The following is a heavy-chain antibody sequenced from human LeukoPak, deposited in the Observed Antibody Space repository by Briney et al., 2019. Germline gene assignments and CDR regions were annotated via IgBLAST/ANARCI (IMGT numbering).Heavy chain of an antibody. V-gene: IGHV3-30-3*01. CDR2: ISHDGNNK. D-gene: IGHD3-22*01. J-gene: IGHJ3*02. CDR1: GFTFDSYA. Sequence: GGSLRLSCAASGFTFDSYAMHWVRQAPGKGLEWVAIISHDGNNKYNADSVKGRFTISRDNSKNTLYLQMNSLRPEDTAVYYCARASYHYDSSDSKGAFDIWGQGTVVTVSS. CDR3: ARASYHYDSSDSKGAFDI.